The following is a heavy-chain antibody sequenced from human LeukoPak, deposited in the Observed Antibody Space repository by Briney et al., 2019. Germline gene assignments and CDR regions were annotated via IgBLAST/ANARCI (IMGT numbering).Heavy chain of an antibody. CDR2: IIPIFGTA. CDR1: GGTFSSYA. J-gene: IGHJ6*02. V-gene: IGHV1-69*13. CDR3: ARPSLHRINYDYVWGSLIPNYYYYGMDV. Sequence: SVKVSCKASGGTFSSYAISWVRQAPGQGLEWMGGIIPIFGTANYAQKFQGRVTITADESTSTAYMELSSLRSEDTAVYYCARPSLHRINYDYVWGSLIPNYYYYGMDVWGQGTTATASS. D-gene: IGHD3-16*01.